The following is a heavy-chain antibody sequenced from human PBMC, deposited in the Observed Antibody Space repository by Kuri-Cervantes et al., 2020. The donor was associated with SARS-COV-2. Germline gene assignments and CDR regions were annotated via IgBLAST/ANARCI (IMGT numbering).Heavy chain of an antibody. D-gene: IGHD3-3*01. CDR1: GGSISNYF. J-gene: IGHJ5*02. CDR3: ARTYYDFWSGYYGSISWFDP. V-gene: IGHV4-34*01. Sequence: SETLSLTCTASGGSISNYFWSWIRQPPGKGLEWIGEINHSGSTNYNPSLKSRVTISVDTSKNQFSLKLSSVTAADAAVYYCARTYYDFWSGYYGSISWFDPWGQGTLVTVSS. CDR2: INHSGST.